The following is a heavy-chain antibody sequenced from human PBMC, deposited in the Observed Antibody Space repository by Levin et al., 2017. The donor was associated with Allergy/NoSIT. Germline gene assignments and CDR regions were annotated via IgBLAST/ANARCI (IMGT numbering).Heavy chain of an antibody. J-gene: IGHJ4*02. CDR2: ISGSGGST. CDR1: GFTLSNYA. V-gene: IGHV3-23*01. Sequence: AGGSLRLSCAASGFTLSNYAMSWVRQAPGKGLEWVSVISGSGGSTYYADSVKGRFTISRDNSKNTLFMQMNSLRAEDTAIYYCAKCSINLVPRLFFDDWGQGTLVTVSS. CDR3: AKCSINLVPRLFFDD. D-gene: IGHD6-13*01.